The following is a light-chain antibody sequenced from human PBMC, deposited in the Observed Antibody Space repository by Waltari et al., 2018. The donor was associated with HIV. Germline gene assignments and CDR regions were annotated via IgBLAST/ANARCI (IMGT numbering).Light chain of an antibody. J-gene: IGLJ3*02. CDR1: ALPPPY. V-gene: IGLV3-25*03. CDR2: RDK. CDR3: QSADSTGTYWV. Sequence: SYELTQPPSASVSPAQTARIPCHGHALPPPYVFWYQQRPGQAPVMVIYRDKERPSGIPDRFSGSSAGTTVTLTISGVQAEDEADYYCQSADSTGTYWVFGGGTKLTVL.